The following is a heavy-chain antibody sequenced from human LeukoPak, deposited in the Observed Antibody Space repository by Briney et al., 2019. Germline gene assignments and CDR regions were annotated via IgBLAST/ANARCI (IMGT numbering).Heavy chain of an antibody. CDR3: ARGEVAGNWFDP. J-gene: IGHJ5*02. V-gene: IGHV4-34*01. CDR1: GGSFSGYY. Sequence: PSETLSLTCAVYGGSFSGYYWSWIRKPPGKGLEWIGEINHSGSTNYNPSLKSRVTISVDTSKNQFSLKLSSVTAADTAVYYCARGEVAGNWFDPWGQGTLVTVSS. CDR2: INHSGST. D-gene: IGHD6-19*01.